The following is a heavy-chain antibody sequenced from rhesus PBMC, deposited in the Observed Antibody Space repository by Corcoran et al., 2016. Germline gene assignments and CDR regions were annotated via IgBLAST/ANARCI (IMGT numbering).Heavy chain of an antibody. V-gene: IGHV4-173*01. J-gene: IGHJ3*01. CDR1: GGSIRSNY. CDR2: ISGRGGKT. CDR3: ARGHYEDDYGSRMGV. Sequence: QLQLQESGPGLVKPSETLSLTCAVSGGSIRSNYWSWLRQPPGKGLECIGRISGRGGKTDYKPSRKSRVTSANEPTKKQFSLKMSSVTAADTGVYYCARGHYEDDYGSRMGVWGQGLRVTVSS. D-gene: IGHD3-9*01.